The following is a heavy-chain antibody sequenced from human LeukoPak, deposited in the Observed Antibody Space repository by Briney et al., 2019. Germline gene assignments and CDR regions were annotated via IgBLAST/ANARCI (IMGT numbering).Heavy chain of an antibody. CDR3: ARDGYGLGIYYDRFDS. D-gene: IGHD3-16*01. CDR1: GFTFSSYW. J-gene: IGHJ4*02. V-gene: IGHV3-7*01. Sequence: PGGSLRLSCAASGFTFSSYWMSWVRQAPGKGLEWVANIKQDGSEKDYVDSVKGRFTISRDNARKVLFLQMNSLRAEDTALYYCARDGYGLGIYYDRFDSWGQGTPVTVSS. CDR2: IKQDGSEK.